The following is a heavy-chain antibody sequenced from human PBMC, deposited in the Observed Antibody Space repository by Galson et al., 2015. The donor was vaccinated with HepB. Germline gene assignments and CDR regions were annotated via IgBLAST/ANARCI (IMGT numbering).Heavy chain of an antibody. Sequence: SVKVSCKASGYTFTSYDINWVRQATGQGLEWMGWMNPNSGNTGYAQKFQGRVTMTRNTSISTAYMELSSLRSEDTAVYYCATKNLSTVNYYYYYYMDVWGKGTTVTVSS. J-gene: IGHJ6*03. CDR1: GYTFTSYD. CDR3: ATKNLSTVNYYYYYYMDV. V-gene: IGHV1-8*01. CDR2: MNPNSGNT. D-gene: IGHD4-17*01.